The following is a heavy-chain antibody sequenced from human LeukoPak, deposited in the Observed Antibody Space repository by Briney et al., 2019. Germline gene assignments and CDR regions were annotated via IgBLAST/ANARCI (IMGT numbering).Heavy chain of an antibody. V-gene: IGHV3-23*01. CDR2: ISGSGGNT. CDR1: GFTFSLYA. CDR3: AKDPRGSGSYFNYYYYNYMDV. Sequence: GGSLRLSCAASGFTFSLYAMSWVRRAPGKGLEGVLAISGSGGNTYYADSVTGRFSISRDNSKNTLYLQMNSLRAEDTAVYYCAKDPRGSGSYFNYYYYNYMDVWGKGTTVTVSS. J-gene: IGHJ6*03. D-gene: IGHD3-10*01.